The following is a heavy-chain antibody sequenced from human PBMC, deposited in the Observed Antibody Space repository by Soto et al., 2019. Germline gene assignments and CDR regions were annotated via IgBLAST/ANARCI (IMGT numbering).Heavy chain of an antibody. CDR3: ARVGRIVATINYFDS. D-gene: IGHD5-12*01. J-gene: IGHJ4*02. CDR1: GGTFSSYA. V-gene: IGHV1-69*13. CDR2: IIPIFGTA. Sequence: SVKVSCKASGGTFSSYAISWVRQAPGQGLEWMGGIIPIFGTANYAQKFQGRVTITADESTSTAYMELSSLRSEDTAVYYCARVGRIVATINYFDSWGQGTLVTVSS.